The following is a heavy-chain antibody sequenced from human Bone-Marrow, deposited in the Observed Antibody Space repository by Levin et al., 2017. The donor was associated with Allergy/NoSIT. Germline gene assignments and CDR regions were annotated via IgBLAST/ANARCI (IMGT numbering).Heavy chain of an antibody. CDR3: ARSGRFGKTHFDY. CDR2: IYYSGST. V-gene: IGHV4-59*08. CDR1: GGPIRNSY. Sequence: SPTLSLPCTVSGGPIRNSYWSWIRQPPGKGLEWIGYIYYSGSTNYNPSLKSRVTISVDTSKNQFSLKLNSVTAADTAVYYCARSGRFGKTHFDYWGQGTLVTVSS. D-gene: IGHD1-26*01. J-gene: IGHJ4*02.